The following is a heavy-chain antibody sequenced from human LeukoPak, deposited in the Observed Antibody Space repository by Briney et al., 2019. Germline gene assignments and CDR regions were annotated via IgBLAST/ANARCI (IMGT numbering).Heavy chain of an antibody. Sequence: SVTLTLTCTVSGYSISSCYYWGWLRPPPGNGLEWIGSIYKSGSTYYNPSLKSRVTISVDTSKKQFSLKLRSVTAADTAVYYWAKLELRSVDYWGQGTLVTVSS. V-gene: IGHV4-38-2*02. CDR1: GYSISSCYY. D-gene: IGHD1-7*01. CDR3: AKLELRSVDY. CDR2: IYKSGST. J-gene: IGHJ4*02.